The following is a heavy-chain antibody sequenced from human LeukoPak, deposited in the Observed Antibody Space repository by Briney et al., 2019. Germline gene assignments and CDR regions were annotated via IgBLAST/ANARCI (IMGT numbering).Heavy chain of an antibody. CDR1: GGSFSGYY. Sequence: PSETLSLTCAVYGGSFSGYYWSWIRQPPGKGLEWIGEINHSGSTNYNPSLKSRVTISVDTSKNQSSLKLSSVTAADTAVYYCARQWLVFDYWGREPWSPSPQ. V-gene: IGHV4-34*01. D-gene: IGHD6-19*01. J-gene: IGHJ4*02. CDR3: ARQWLVFDY. CDR2: INHSGST.